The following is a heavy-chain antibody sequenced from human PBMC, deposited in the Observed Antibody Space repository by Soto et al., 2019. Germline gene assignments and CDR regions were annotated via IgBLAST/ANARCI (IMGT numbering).Heavy chain of an antibody. V-gene: IGHV2-5*02. CDR1: GFSLSTSVVG. Sequence: QIPLKESGPTLLKPTQTLTLTCTFSGFSLSTSVVGVRWIRQPPGNALEWVSVIYWDDEKRYSPSLKCRLTITKDTSKNQVVLRMTNMDSVDTATYYCAHIGVGTTYRCAYWGQGTLVTVSS. J-gene: IGHJ4*02. D-gene: IGHD1-26*01. CDR2: IYWDDEK. CDR3: AHIGVGTTYRCAY.